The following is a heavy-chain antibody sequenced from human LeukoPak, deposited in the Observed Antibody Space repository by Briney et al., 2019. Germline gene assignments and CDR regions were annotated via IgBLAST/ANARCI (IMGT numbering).Heavy chain of an antibody. D-gene: IGHD3-10*02. CDR1: GFTFSSYE. V-gene: IGHV3-48*03. Sequence: GGSLRLSCAASGFTFSSYEMNWVRQAPGKGLEGVSYISSSSSTIYYADSVKGRFTISRDNAKNSLYLQMNSLRAEDTAVYYCAELGITMIGGVCGKGTTVTISS. CDR3: AELGITMIGGV. J-gene: IGHJ6*04. CDR2: ISSSSSTI.